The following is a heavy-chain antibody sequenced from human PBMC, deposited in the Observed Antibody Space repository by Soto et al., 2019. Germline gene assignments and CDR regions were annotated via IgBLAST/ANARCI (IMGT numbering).Heavy chain of an antibody. V-gene: IGHV3-23*01. D-gene: IGHD2-21*02. CDR3: ARGQMTSTY. CDR1: GFIFSTYA. CDR2: ISTSGGST. Sequence: GGSLRLSCAASGFIFSTYAMSWDRQAPGKGLGCVSTISTSGGSTYYADSVTGRFTISRDNSKNTLYLQMNSLRVDDTAVYYCARGQMTSTYWGQGTLVTVSS. J-gene: IGHJ4*02.